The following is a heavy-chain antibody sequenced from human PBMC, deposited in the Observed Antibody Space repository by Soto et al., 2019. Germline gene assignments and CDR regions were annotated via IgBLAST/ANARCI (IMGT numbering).Heavy chain of an antibody. CDR3: AEDKVVVPAAITDYGMDV. D-gene: IGHD2-2*01. Sequence: PGGSLRLSCAASGFTFSSYAMSWVRQAPGKGLEWVSAISGSGGSTYYADSVKGRFTISGDNSKNTLYLQMNSLRAEDTAVYYCAEDKVVVPAAITDYGMDVWGQGTTVTVSS. CDR2: ISGSGGST. V-gene: IGHV3-23*01. CDR1: GFTFSSYA. J-gene: IGHJ6*02.